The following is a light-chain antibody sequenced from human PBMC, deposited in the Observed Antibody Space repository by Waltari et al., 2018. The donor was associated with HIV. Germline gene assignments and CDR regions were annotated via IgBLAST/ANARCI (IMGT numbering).Light chain of an antibody. J-gene: IGKJ2*01. V-gene: IGKV3-15*01. CDR1: QSVRSN. Sequence: EIVMTQSPATLSVSPGERATLSCRASQSVRSNLACYQQKPGEAPRLLIYGASTRATGIPVRCSVSGSGTEFTLTISSLQSEDSAVYYCQQYNKWPSYTFGQGTKLEIK. CDR3: QQYNKWPSYT. CDR2: GAS.